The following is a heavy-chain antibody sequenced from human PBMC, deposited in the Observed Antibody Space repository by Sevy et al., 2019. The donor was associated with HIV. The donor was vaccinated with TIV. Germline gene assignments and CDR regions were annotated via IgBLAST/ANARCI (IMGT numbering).Heavy chain of an antibody. CDR1: GGSVSSGSYY. V-gene: IGHV4-61*01. D-gene: IGHD6-6*01. Sequence: SETLSLTCTVSGGSVSSGSYYWSWIRQPPGKGLEWIGYMYYNGSTNYNPSLKSRVTISVDTSKNRFSLKLSSVTDADMAVYYCARVGYPFSSSTLGLNYFDYWGQGTLVTVSS. J-gene: IGHJ4*02. CDR3: ARVGYPFSSSTLGLNYFDY. CDR2: MYYNGST.